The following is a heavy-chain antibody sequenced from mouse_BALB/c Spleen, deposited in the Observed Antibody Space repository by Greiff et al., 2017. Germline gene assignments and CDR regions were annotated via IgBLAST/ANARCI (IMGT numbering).Heavy chain of an antibody. CDR1: GSTFSGYA. CDR3: ARDSVYGNPFAY. CDR2: ISSGGGYT. V-gene: IGHV5-9-4*01. Sequence: DVHLVESGGGLVKPGGSLKLSCAASGSTFSGYAMPWVRQFPEKRLEWVAEISSGGGYTYYQDTVTGRFTISRDNAKNTLYLEMSSLRSEDTAMYYCARDSVYGNPFAYWGQGTLVTVSA. D-gene: IGHD2-1*01. J-gene: IGHJ3*01.